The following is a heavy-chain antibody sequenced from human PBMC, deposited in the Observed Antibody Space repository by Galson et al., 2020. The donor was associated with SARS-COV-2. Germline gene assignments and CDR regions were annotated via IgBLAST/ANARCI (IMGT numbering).Heavy chain of an antibody. Sequence: SETLSLTCAVYVGSFSGFSWSWVRQSPGKGLEWIGEINHSGSANYSPSLKSRVTISVDTSKNQFSLKVTSVTAADTAVYYCAREKYDILTGYYRSGWFDPWGQGTLVTVSS. CDR1: VGSFSGFS. CDR3: AREKYDILTGYYRSGWFDP. CDR2: INHSGSA. D-gene: IGHD3-9*01. V-gene: IGHV4-34*01. J-gene: IGHJ5*02.